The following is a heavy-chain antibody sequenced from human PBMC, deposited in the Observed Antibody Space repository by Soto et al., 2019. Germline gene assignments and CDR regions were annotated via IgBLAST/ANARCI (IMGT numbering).Heavy chain of an antibody. CDR2: IYCSGST. D-gene: IGHD3-22*01. CDR3: ARDYYDSSGYYPNWFDP. J-gene: IGHJ5*02. Sequence: SETLSLTCTVSGGSISSGDYYWSWIRQPPGKGLEWIGYIYCSGSTYYNPSLKSRVTISADTSKNQFSLKLSSVTAADTAVYYCARDYYDSSGYYPNWFDPWGQGTLVTVSS. V-gene: IGHV4-30-4*01. CDR1: GGSISSGDYY.